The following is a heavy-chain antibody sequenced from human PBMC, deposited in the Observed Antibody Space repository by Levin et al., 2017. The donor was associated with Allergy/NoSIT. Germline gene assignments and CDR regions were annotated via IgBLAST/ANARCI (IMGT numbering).Heavy chain of an antibody. CDR1: GFTFSSYA. CDR2: ISGSGGST. Sequence: AGGSLRLSCAASGFTFSSYAMSWVRQAPGKGLEWVSAISGSGGSTYYADSVKGRFTISRDNSKNTLYLQMNSLRAEDTAVYYCAKAVYSSGWYGFEDYWGQGTLVTVSS. D-gene: IGHD6-19*01. J-gene: IGHJ4*02. CDR3: AKAVYSSGWYGFEDY. V-gene: IGHV3-23*01.